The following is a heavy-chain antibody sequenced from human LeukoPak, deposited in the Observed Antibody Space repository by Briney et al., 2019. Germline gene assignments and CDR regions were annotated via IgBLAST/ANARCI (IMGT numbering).Heavy chain of an antibody. CDR3: ARETVHYDSSGYYPLDY. CDR2: IIPIFGTA. J-gene: IGHJ4*02. D-gene: IGHD3-22*01. V-gene: IGHV1-69*13. Sequence: GASVNVSCKASGGTFSSYAISWVRQAPGQGLEWMGGIIPIFGTANYAQKFQGRVTITADESTSTAYMELSSLRSEDTAVYYCARETVHYDSSGYYPLDYWGQGTLVTVSS. CDR1: GGTFSSYA.